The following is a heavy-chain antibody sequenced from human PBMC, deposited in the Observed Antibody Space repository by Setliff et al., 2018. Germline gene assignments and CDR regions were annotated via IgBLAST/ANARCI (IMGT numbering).Heavy chain of an antibody. V-gene: IGHV1-18*01. Sequence: ASVKVSCKASGYTFTNYGINWVRQAPGQGLEWLGWISAYNGNTHYAQKLQGRVSMTTDTSTSTAYMELRSLRSEDTAVYYCARVYTLTIPPDYWGQGTLVTVSS. CDR2: ISAYNGNT. CDR1: GYTFTNYG. J-gene: IGHJ4*02. CDR3: ARVYTLTIPPDY. D-gene: IGHD4-17*01.